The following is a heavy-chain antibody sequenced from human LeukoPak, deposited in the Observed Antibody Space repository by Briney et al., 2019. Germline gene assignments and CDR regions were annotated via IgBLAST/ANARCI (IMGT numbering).Heavy chain of an antibody. CDR1: GGSISNDY. J-gene: IGHJ4*02. V-gene: IGHV4-59*08. CDR3: ATSGGWYRFEY. D-gene: IGHD3-10*01. Sequence: SATLSLTCTVAGGSISNDYWSWIRQPPGKGLEWIGYIYYGGTTDYNPSLKSRVIISLDTSKNQSSLKLSSVTAADAAVYYCATSGGWYRFEYWGQGTLVTVSS. CDR2: IYYGGTT.